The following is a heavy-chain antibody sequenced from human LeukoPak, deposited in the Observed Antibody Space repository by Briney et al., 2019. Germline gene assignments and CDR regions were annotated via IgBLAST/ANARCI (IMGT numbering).Heavy chain of an antibody. V-gene: IGHV5-51*01. CDR1: GNSFTNYW. D-gene: IGHD6-6*01. CDR3: ARHVPYSSSSSWFDH. CDR2: IYPDDSNT. Sequence: GESLKISCKGSGNSFTNYWIGWVRQMPGKGLEWMGLIYPDDSNTRYSPSFQGQVTISADKSISTAHLQWSSLKASDTATYYCARHVPYSSSSSWFDHWGQGTLVTVSS. J-gene: IGHJ5*02.